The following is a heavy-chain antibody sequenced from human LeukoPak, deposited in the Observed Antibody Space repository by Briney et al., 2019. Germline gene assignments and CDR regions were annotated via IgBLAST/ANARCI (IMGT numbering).Heavy chain of an antibody. V-gene: IGHV3-48*01. CDR1: GFTFNSYS. CDR2: ISSSSSTI. J-gene: IGHJ4*02. CDR3: ARGNRYFDY. Sequence: GGSLRPSCAASGFTFNSYSMNWVRQAPGKGLEWVSYISSSSSTIYYADSVKGRFTISRDNAKNSLYLQMNSLRAEDTAVYYCARGNRYFDYWGQGTLVTVSS.